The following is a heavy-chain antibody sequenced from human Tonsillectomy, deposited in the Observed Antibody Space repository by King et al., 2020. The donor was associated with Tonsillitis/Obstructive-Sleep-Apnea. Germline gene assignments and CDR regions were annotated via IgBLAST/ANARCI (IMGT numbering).Heavy chain of an antibody. Sequence: QLVQSGAEVKKSGASVKVSCKASGYTFTSYYIHWVRQAPGQGLEWMGIIIPSGGSTSYAQKFQGRVTMTRDTSTSTGYMELSSLRSEDTAVYYCARVGNGSEDYWGQRTLVTVSS. CDR1: GYTFTSYY. CDR2: IIPSGGST. CDR3: ARVGNGSEDY. V-gene: IGHV1-46*01. D-gene: IGHD1-26*01. J-gene: IGHJ4*02.